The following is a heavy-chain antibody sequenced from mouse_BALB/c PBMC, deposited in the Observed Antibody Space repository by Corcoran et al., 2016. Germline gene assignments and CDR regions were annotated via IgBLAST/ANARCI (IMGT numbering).Heavy chain of an antibody. J-gene: IGHJ4*01. D-gene: IGHD2-1*01. CDR2: INPYNGAT. V-gene: IGHV1-26*01. CDR3: ASVGNSYAMDY. CDR1: GYSFTGYY. Sequence: EVQLQQSGPELVKPGASVKISCKASGYSFTGYYMHWVKQSHVKSLEWIGRINPYNGATSYNQNFKDKGSLTVDKSSSTAYMELHSLTSEDSAVYYCASVGNSYAMDYWGQGTSVTVSS.